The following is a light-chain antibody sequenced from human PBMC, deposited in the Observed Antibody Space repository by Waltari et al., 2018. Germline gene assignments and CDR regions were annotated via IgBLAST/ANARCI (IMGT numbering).Light chain of an antibody. J-gene: IGLJ2*01. CDR2: GNH. V-gene: IGLV1-44*01. CDR3: ASWDDRLTGGVV. CDR1: SSNLGGNS. Sequence: QSALTQPASASGTPGARVTIPCSGSSSNLGGNSVNWYQPIPGTAPKLLIHGNHQRPSGVPDRFSGSKSGTSASLVISGLQSKDEADYYCASWDDRLTGGVVFGGGTKLTVL.